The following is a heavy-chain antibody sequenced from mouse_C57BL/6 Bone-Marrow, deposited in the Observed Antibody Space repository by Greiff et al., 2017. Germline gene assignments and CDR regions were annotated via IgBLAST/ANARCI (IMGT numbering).Heavy chain of an antibody. CDR1: GFTFSSYG. D-gene: IGHD4-1*01. J-gene: IGHJ3*01. V-gene: IGHV5-6*01. CDR2: IRSGGSYT. Sequence: EVKVVESGGDLVKPGGSLKLSCAASGFTFSSYGMSWVRQTPDKRLEWVATIRSGGSYTYYPDSVKGRFTISRDNAKNTLYLQMSSLKSEDTAMYYCARQSTGTGFAYWGQGTLVTVSA. CDR3: ARQSTGTGFAY.